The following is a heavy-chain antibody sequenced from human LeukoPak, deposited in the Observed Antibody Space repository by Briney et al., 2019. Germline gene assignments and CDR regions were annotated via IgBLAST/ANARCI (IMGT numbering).Heavy chain of an antibody. D-gene: IGHD1-26*01. CDR3: ARQRGTS. CDR2: INHSGTT. V-gene: IGHV4-4*02. CDR1: GGSISSSNE. Sequence: SGTLSLTCAVSGGSISSSNEWSWVRQPPGKGLEWIGEINHSGTTDYNPSLKSRVTISADKSKNQFSLKLSSVTAADTAVYYCARQRGTSWGQGTLVTISS. J-gene: IGHJ4*02.